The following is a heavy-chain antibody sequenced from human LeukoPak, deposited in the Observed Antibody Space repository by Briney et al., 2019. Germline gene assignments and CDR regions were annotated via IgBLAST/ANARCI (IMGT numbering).Heavy chain of an antibody. CDR3: ARGYDILTGYTWFDP. J-gene: IGHJ5*02. CDR1: GDTFTSYG. D-gene: IGHD3-9*01. V-gene: IGHV1-18*01. CDR2: ISAYNGNT. Sequence: ASVKVSCKASGDTFTSYGISSVRQAPGQGLVWMGWISAYNGNTNYAQKLQGRVTMTTDTSTKTAYMELGSLRSDDTAVYYCARGYDILTGYTWFDPWGQGALVTVSS.